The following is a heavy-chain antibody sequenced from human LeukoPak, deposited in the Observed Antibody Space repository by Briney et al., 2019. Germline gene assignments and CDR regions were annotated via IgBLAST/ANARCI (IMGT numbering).Heavy chain of an antibody. CDR1: GGSFSGYY. J-gene: IGHJ4*02. CDR3: ARESNGVFRVDY. D-gene: IGHD2-8*01. V-gene: IGHV4-34*01. CDR2: INHSGST. Sequence: SETLSLTCAVYGGSFSGYYWSWIRQPPGKGLEWIGEINHSGSTNYNPSLKSRVTISVDTSKNQFPLKLSSVTAADTAVYYCARESNGVFRVDYWGQGTLVTVSS.